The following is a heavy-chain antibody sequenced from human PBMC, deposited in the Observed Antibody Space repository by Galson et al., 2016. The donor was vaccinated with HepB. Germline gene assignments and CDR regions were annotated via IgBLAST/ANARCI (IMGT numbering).Heavy chain of an antibody. CDR2: INTHNSDT. J-gene: IGHJ5*02. D-gene: IGHD5-12*01. CDR3: ARHIDNWFDT. CDR1: GYTFFNYA. V-gene: IGHV1-18*01. Sequence: SVKVSCKASGYTFFNYAITWVRQAPGQGLEWMGWINTHNSDTNYAQKLQGRVTLTTNTSTRTAYMELRSLRSDDTAVYYCARHIDNWFDTWGQGTLVTVSS.